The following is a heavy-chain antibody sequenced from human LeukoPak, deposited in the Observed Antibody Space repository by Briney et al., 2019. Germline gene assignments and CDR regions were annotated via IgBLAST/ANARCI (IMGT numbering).Heavy chain of an antibody. J-gene: IGHJ3*02. CDR3: GRENRHSYALDAFDI. Sequence: GGSLRLSCAASGFTLSRYWMHWVRQVPGKGLVWVSRINSDGSSTIYADSVKGRFTISRDNAKNTLYLQVNSLRAEDTAVYYCGRENRHSYALDAFDIWGQGTMVTVSS. D-gene: IGHD5-18*01. CDR2: INSDGSST. CDR1: GFTLSRYW. V-gene: IGHV3-74*01.